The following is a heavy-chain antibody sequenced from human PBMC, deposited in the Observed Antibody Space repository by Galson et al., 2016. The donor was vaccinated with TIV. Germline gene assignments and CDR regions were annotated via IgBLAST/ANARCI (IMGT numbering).Heavy chain of an antibody. Sequence: SVKVSCKASGGVFNNYAILWVRQAPGQGLEWMGGIIPLSGTTYAKKFQGRLTVTADEGTKTTYMELSSLRSDDTAVYYCTRGLVLLEWLLYGDLWGQGTLVTVSS. CDR3: TRGLVLLEWLLYGDL. V-gene: IGHV1-69*13. J-gene: IGHJ5*02. CDR2: IIPLSGT. CDR1: GGVFNNYA. D-gene: IGHD3-3*01.